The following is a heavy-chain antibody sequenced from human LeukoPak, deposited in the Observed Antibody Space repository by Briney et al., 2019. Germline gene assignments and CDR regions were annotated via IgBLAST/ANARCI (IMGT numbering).Heavy chain of an antibody. V-gene: IGHV3-30*04. D-gene: IGHD3-10*01. J-gene: IGHJ4*02. CDR1: GFTFSSYA. CDR2: ISYDGSNK. CDR3: CAGSYVSLDY. Sequence: PGGSLRLPCAASGFTFSSYAMHWVRRAPGKGLEWVAVISYDGSNKYYADSVKGRFTISRDNSKNTLYLQMNSLRAEDTAVYYCCAGSYVSLDYWGQGTLVTVSS.